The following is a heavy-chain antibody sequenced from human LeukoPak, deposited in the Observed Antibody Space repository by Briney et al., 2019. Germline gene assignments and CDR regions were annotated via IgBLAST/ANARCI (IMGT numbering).Heavy chain of an antibody. V-gene: IGHV4-38-2*02. Sequence: PSETLSLTCTVSGYSISSGYYWGWIRQPPGKGLEWIGSIYHSGSTYYNPSLKSRVTISVDTSKNQFSLKLSSVTAADTAVYYCARWQVNAFDIWGQGTMVTVSS. CDR2: IYHSGST. D-gene: IGHD2-21*01. J-gene: IGHJ3*02. CDR3: ARWQVNAFDI. CDR1: GYSISSGYY.